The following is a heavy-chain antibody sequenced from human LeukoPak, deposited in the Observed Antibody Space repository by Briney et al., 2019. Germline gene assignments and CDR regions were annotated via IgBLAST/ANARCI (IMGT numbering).Heavy chain of an antibody. CDR1: GYSISCGYY. CDR2: IYHSGST. J-gene: IGHJ4*02. Sequence: SETLSLTCTVSGYSISCGYYWGWIRQPPGKGLEWIGSIYHSGSTYYNPSLKSRVTISVDTSKNQFSLKLSSVTAADTAVYYCARKPLPYFDYWGQGTRVTVSS. CDR3: ARKPLPYFDY. V-gene: IGHV4-38-2*02.